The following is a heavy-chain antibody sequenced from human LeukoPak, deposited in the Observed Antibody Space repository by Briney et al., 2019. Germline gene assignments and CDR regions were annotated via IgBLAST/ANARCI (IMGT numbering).Heavy chain of an antibody. Sequence: SETLSLTCTVSGGSISSGGYYWSWIRQPPGKGLEWIGYIYHSGSTYYNPSLKSRVTISVDRSKNQFSLKLSSVTAADTAVYYCARVTGVPYLYGMDVWGQGTTVTVSS. CDR1: GGSISSGGYY. D-gene: IGHD3-10*01. V-gene: IGHV4-30-2*01. CDR2: IYHSGST. CDR3: ARVTGVPYLYGMDV. J-gene: IGHJ6*02.